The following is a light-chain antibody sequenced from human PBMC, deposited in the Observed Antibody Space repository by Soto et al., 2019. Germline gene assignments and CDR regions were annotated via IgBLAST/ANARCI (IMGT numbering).Light chain of an antibody. CDR3: SSHTSGSTRV. V-gene: IGLV2-14*01. CDR1: SGDVGGYDY. CDR2: EVT. J-gene: IGLJ1*01. Sequence: QSVLTQPDSVSGSPGQSIAISCTGTSGDVGGYDYVSWYQQHPDKAPKLMIYEVTKRPSWVSNRFSGSKSGNTASLTISGLQPEDEADYYCSSHTSGSTRVFGSGTKVTVL.